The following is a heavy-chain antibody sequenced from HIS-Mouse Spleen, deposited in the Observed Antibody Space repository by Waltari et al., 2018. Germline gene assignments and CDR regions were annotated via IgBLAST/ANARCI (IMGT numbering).Heavy chain of an antibody. CDR3: ARGALRGSYYWGEYFQH. Sequence: QVQLQQWGAGLLKPSETLSLTCAVYGGSFSGYYWTWIRQPPGKGLEWIGEINHSGSTNYNPSLKSRVTISVDTSKNQFSLKLSSVNAADTAVYYCARGALRGSYYWGEYFQHWGQGTLVTVSS. D-gene: IGHD1-26*01. V-gene: IGHV4-34*01. CDR1: GGSFSGYY. J-gene: IGHJ1*01. CDR2: INHSGST.